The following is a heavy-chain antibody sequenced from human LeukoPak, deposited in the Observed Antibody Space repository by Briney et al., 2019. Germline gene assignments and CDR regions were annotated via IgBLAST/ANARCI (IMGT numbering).Heavy chain of an antibody. J-gene: IGHJ6*03. Sequence: GGSLRLSCAASGFTFSSYGMHWVRQAPGKGLEWVANIKQDGSEKYYVDSVKGRFTISRDNSKNTLSLQMNSLRAEDAAVYYCAKEGAYFGSGSYIGHYMDVWGKGTTVTVSS. CDR3: AKEGAYFGSGSYIGHYMDV. D-gene: IGHD3-10*01. CDR1: GFTFSSYG. CDR2: IKQDGSEK. V-gene: IGHV3-7*01.